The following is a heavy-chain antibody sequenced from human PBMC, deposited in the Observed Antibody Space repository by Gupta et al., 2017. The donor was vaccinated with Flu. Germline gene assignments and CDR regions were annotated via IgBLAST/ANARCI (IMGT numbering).Heavy chain of an antibody. CDR2: IRGSGSST. D-gene: IGHD3-22*01. Sequence: EVRLLESGGGLVQPGGSLRLSCAASGFPFSSYAMTWVRQAAGKGREWVSGIRGSGSSTYYADSVKGRFTISRDNSKNTLYLQMNSLRAEDTAVYYCAIYYDSSGYYSNFDYWGQGTLVTVSS. V-gene: IGHV3-23*01. CDR3: AIYYDSSGYYSNFDY. J-gene: IGHJ4*02. CDR1: GFPFSSYA.